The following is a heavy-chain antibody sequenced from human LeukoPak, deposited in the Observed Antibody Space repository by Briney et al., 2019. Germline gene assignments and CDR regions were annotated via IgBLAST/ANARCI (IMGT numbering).Heavy chain of an antibody. CDR3: ARGAPRGVWNFYFDY. Sequence: GASVKVSCKASGYAFSSYGIGWVRQAPGQGLEWMGWVGPYNRNTNYSQKFQGRVTMTTDTSTNTAYLELRTLRSDVTAVYYCARGAPRGVWNFYFDYWGQGTLVTVSS. D-gene: IGHD1-7*01. CDR2: VGPYNRNT. V-gene: IGHV1-18*01. J-gene: IGHJ4*02. CDR1: GYAFSSYG.